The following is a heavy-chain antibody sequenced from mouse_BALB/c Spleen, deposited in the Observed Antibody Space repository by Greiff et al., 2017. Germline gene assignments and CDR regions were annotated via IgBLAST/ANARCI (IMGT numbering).Heavy chain of an antibody. Sequence: VQLQHSGAELVKPGASVKLSCTASGFNIKDTYMHWVKQRPEQGLEWIGRIDPANGNTKYDPKFQGKATITADTSSNTAYLQLSSLTSEDTAVYYCARGKYGVRRAMDYWGQGTSVTVSS. CDR1: GFNIKDTY. CDR2: IDPANGNT. CDR3: ARGKYGVRRAMDY. D-gene: IGHD2-14*01. J-gene: IGHJ4*01. V-gene: IGHV14-3*02.